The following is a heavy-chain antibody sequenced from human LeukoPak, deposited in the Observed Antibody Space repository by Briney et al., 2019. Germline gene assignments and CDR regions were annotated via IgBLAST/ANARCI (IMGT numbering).Heavy chain of an antibody. J-gene: IGHJ4*02. Sequence: SVKVSCKASGGTFSSYAISWVRQDPGQGLEWMGGIIPIFGTANYAQKFQGRVTITADESTSTAYMELSSLRSEDTAVYYCARPYSNFHADSFDYWGQGTLVTVSS. CDR1: GGTFSSYA. CDR2: IIPIFGTA. V-gene: IGHV1-69*13. D-gene: IGHD4-11*01. CDR3: ARPYSNFHADSFDY.